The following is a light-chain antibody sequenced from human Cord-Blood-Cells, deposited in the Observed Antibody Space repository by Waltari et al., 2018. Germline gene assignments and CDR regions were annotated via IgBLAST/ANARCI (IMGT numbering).Light chain of an antibody. J-gene: IGLJ1*01. V-gene: IGLV3-1*01. CDR1: KLGDKY. CDR3: QAWDSSTAV. CDR2: QDS. Sequence: SYELTQPPSVSVSPGQTASITCSGDKLGDKYACWYQQKPGQSPVLVIYQDSKRPSGIPERFSGSTSGNTATLTISGTQAMDGADYYCQAWDSSTAVFGTGTKVTVL.